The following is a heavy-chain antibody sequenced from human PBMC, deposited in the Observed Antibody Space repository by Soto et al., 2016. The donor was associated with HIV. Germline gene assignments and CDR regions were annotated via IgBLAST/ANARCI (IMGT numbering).Heavy chain of an antibody. V-gene: IGHV3-11*04. J-gene: IGHJ4*01. CDR3: ARVSWFRELLLADPEEYFDY. Sequence: QVQLVESGGGLVKPGGSLRLSCAASGFTFSDYYMSWIRQAPGKGLEWVSYISSSGNTKYYTDSMKGRFSISRDNAKNSLYLQMNSLRAEDTAVYYCARVSWFRELLLADPEEYFDYWGPEPWSPSPQ. D-gene: IGHD3-10*01. CDR2: ISSSGNTK. CDR1: GFTFSDYY.